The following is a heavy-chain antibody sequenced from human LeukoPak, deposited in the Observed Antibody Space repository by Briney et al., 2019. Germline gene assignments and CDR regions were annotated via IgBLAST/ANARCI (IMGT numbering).Heavy chain of an antibody. J-gene: IGHJ4*02. Sequence: GGSLRLSCATSGFTFSNYGMHWVPQVPGKELEWVAFIPYDGSNKCYADSLKGRFTISRDNSKNKLDLQMNSLRAEDTAIYYCAKDICGGDCYPHGGYWGQGTLVTVSS. V-gene: IGHV3-30*02. CDR3: AKDICGGDCYPHGGY. D-gene: IGHD2-21*01. CDR1: GFTFSNYG. CDR2: IPYDGSNK.